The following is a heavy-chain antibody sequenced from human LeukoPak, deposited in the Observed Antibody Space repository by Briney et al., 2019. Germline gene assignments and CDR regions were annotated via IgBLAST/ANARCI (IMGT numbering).Heavy chain of an antibody. D-gene: IGHD2-2*02. J-gene: IGHJ3*02. CDR1: GGSISSGSYY. CDR3: ASIYCSGTSCYTDTAFDI. Sequence: SETLSLTCTVSGGSISSGSYYWSWIRQPAGKGLEWIGRIYTSGSTNYNPSLKSRVTISVDTSKNQFSLKLSSVTAADTAVYYCASIYCSGTSCYTDTAFDIWGQGTMVTVSS. CDR2: IYTSGST. V-gene: IGHV4-61*02.